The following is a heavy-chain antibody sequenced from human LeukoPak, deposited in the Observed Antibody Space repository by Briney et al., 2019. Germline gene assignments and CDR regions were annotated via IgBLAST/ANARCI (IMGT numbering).Heavy chain of an antibody. CDR1: GFIFSDVW. J-gene: IGHJ4*02. V-gene: IGHV3-15*01. CDR2: IKSKSDGGTI. CDR3: TTDLDY. Sequence: PGGSLRFSCAGSGFIFSDVWMSWVRQVPGKGLEWVGRIKSKSDGGTIDYAAPVKGRITMSRDDSRKTLSLELNNLKTEDTGMYYCTTDLDYWGQGTLVTVSS.